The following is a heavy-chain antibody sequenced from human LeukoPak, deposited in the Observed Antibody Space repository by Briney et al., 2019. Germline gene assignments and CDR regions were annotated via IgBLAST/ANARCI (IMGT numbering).Heavy chain of an antibody. CDR1: FGSIRDYY. Sequence: PSETLSLTCSVSFGSIRDYYWSWIRQPPGKGLQWIGYIYNSGTTNYNPSLKGQVAISVDTSKNQFSLKLSSVTAADTAIYYCARGKKYPGVFDYWGQGTLVTVSS. CDR2: IYNSGTT. V-gene: IGHV4-59*01. J-gene: IGHJ4*02. D-gene: IGHD2/OR15-2a*01. CDR3: ARGKKYPGVFDY.